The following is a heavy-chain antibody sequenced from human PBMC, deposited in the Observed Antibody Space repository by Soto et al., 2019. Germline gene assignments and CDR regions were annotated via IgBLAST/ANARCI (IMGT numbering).Heavy chain of an antibody. CDR1: GFTFGDYA. CDR2: IRSKAYGGTT. Sequence: GGSLRLSCTASGFTFGDYAMSWFRQAPGKGLEWVGFIRSKAYGGTTEYAASVKGRFTISRDDSKSIAYLQMNSLKTEDTAVYYCTRDQRGSDFWRAAYYYYMDVWGKGTTVTVSS. J-gene: IGHJ6*03. V-gene: IGHV3-49*03. D-gene: IGHD3-3*01. CDR3: TRDQRGSDFWRAAYYYYMDV.